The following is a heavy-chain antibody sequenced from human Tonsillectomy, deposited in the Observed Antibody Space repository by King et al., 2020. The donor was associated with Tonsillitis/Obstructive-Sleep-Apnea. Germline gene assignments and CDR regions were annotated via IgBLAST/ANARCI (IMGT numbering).Heavy chain of an antibody. V-gene: IGHV3-33*01. CDR3: GRDTSLVEYSASGFVDY. Sequence: VQLVESGGGAVQPGRSLRLSCAASGFTFSTYGMNWVRQAPGKGLEWWAVIWYDGSNKDYADSLKGRFTISRDNSKNTLFLQMNSLRGEDTAVYYCGRDTSLVEYSASGFVDYWGQGILVTVSS. J-gene: IGHJ4*02. D-gene: IGHD6-6*01. CDR2: IWYDGSNK. CDR1: GFTFSTYG.